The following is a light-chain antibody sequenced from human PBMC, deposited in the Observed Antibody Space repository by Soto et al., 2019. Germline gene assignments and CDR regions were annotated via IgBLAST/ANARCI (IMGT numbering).Light chain of an antibody. CDR2: GAS. CDR3: QQYNNSPCT. CDR1: QSISSY. Sequence: EIVFTQSPCTLSVSPGERSTLSCRASQSISSYLAWYQQKPGQAPRLLIYGASTRATGISARFSGSGSETEFTLTIDSLQSQDFAVYYCQQYNNSPCTFGQGTKVDIK. J-gene: IGKJ1*01. V-gene: IGKV3-15*01.